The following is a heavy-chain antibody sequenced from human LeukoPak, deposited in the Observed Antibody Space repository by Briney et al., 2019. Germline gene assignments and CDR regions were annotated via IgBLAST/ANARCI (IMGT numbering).Heavy chain of an antibody. CDR2: IGGRDGST. D-gene: IGHD4-17*01. CDR1: GFTFSSYG. Sequence: GGSLRLSCAASGFTFSSYGMSWVRQAPGKGLEWVSAIGGRDGSTYYADSVKGRFTISRDNSKNTLYLQMSSLRAEDTAVYYCVKGGSDYGDYVDYWGQGTLVTVSS. J-gene: IGHJ4*02. V-gene: IGHV3-23*01. CDR3: VKGGSDYGDYVDY.